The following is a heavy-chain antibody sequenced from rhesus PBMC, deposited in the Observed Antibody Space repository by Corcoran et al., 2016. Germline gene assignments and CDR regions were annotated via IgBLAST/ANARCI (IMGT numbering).Heavy chain of an antibody. Sequence: QVQLQESGPGMVKPSETLSLTCAVSGGSISDNYRWTWIRQPPGKGLEWIGYIYGSSMTTNYNPALKSRVTSSKDTSKNQFSLKLSSVTAADTAVYSCAREGGRDGFDFWGPGLRVTVSS. J-gene: IGHJ3*01. CDR1: GGSISDNYR. CDR3: AREGGRDGFDF. CDR2: IYGSSMTT. V-gene: IGHV4S10*01. D-gene: IGHD3-16*01.